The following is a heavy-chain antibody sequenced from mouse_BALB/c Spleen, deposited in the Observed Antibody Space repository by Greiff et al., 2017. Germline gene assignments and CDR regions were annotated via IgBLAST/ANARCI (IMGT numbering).Heavy chain of an antibody. D-gene: IGHD4-1*01. V-gene: IGHV1S81*02. CDR2: INPSNGRT. CDR3: ARGTGT. J-gene: IGHJ2*01. Sequence: QVQLQQPGAELVKPGASVKLSCKASGYTFTSYWMHWVKQRPGQGLEWIGEINPSNGRTNYNEKFKSKATLTVDKSSSTDYMQLSSLTSEDSAVYYCARGTGTWGQGTTLTVSS. CDR1: GYTFTSYW.